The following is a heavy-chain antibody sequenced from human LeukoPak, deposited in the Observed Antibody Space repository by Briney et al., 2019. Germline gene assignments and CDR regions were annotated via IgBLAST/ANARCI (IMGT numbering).Heavy chain of an antibody. CDR1: SDSITSYY. D-gene: IGHD6-19*01. CDR2: ISSSGTT. CDR3: ARSDWYLNLDY. J-gene: IGHJ4*02. Sequence: SETLSLTCTVSSDSITSYYWNWIRQPPGKGLEWIGYISSSGTTNYNPSLKSRVTISIDTSKNQLSLRLSSVNAADTAVYYCARSDWYLNLDYRGQGTLVTVSS. V-gene: IGHV4-59*01.